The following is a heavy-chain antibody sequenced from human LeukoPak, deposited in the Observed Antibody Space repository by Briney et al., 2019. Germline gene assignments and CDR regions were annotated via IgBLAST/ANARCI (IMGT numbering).Heavy chain of an antibody. V-gene: IGHV1-46*01. CDR2: INPSGGST. D-gene: IGHD6-13*01. J-gene: IGHJ4*02. Sequence: ASVKVSCKASRGTFSSYAISSVRQAPGQGLQWMGIINPSGGSTSYAQKFQGRVTMTRDTSTSTVYMELSSLRSEDTAVYYCARDVLAATGSFDYWGQGTQVTVSS. CDR1: RGTFSSYA. CDR3: ARDVLAATGSFDY.